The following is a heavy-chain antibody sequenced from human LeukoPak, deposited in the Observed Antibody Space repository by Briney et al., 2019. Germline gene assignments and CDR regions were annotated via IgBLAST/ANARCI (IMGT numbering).Heavy chain of an antibody. D-gene: IGHD3-16*01. CDR3: ARGRRILGGPENAGDFFDY. Sequence: GASVKVSCRASGYTLTDYYLLWVRQAPGQGLKWMGWINPNSGATDYAQSFQARVTMTRDTSIGTGYMELTGLKSDDTAVYYCARGRRILGGPENAGDFFDYWGQGSLVTVSS. CDR1: GYTLTDYY. CDR2: INPNSGAT. V-gene: IGHV1-2*02. J-gene: IGHJ4*01.